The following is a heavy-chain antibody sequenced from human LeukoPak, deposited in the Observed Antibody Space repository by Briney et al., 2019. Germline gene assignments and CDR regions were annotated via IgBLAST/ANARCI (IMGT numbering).Heavy chain of an antibody. CDR3: ALLAVASDFDY. J-gene: IGHJ4*02. CDR2: IASSGRTR. D-gene: IGHD6-19*01. V-gene: IGHV3-48*03. Sequence: GGSLRLSCAVSGFPFSFFGINWVRQAPGKGLEWVSNIASSGRTRYYADSVKGRFSISRDNAKNSLYLQMNTLRVEGTGVYYCALLAVASDFDYWGQGALVTVSS. CDR1: GFPFSFFG.